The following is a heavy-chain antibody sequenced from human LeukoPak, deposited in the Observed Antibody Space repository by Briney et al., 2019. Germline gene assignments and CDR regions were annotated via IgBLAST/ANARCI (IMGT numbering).Heavy chain of an antibody. V-gene: IGHV1-69*06. CDR3: ARDLNSDNPY. Sequence: SVKVSCKASGGTFSIYAISWVRQAPGQGLEWMGRIIPIFGTANYAQKFQGRVTITADKSTSTAYMELSSLRSEDTAVYYCARDLNSDNPYWGQGTLVTVSS. D-gene: IGHD4-23*01. CDR1: GGTFSIYA. J-gene: IGHJ4*02. CDR2: IIPIFGTA.